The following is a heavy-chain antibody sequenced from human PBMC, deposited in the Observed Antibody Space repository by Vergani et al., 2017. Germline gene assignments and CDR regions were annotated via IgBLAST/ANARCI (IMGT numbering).Heavy chain of an antibody. CDR2: IYHSGST. CDR3: ARVMYRDEASTGYRLEGMDI. Sequence: QVQLPESGPGLVKPPGTLSLTCAVSGGSISSSNWWSWVRQPPGKGLEWIGEIYHSGSTNYNPSLKSRVTISVDKSKNQFSLKLRSVTAADTAVYFCARVMYRDEASTGYRLEGMDIWGQGTTVTISS. V-gene: IGHV4-4*01. J-gene: IGHJ6*02. CDR1: GGSISSSNW. D-gene: IGHD3-9*01.